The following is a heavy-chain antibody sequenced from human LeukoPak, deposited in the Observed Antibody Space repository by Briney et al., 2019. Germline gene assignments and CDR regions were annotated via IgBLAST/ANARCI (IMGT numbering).Heavy chain of an antibody. CDR3: ARDRDSYGSFDY. V-gene: IGHV1-69*13. Sequence: SVKVSCTASGGTFSSYAISWVRQAPGQGLEWMGGIIPIFGTANYAQKFQGRVTITADESTSTVYMELSSLRSEDTAVYYCARDRDSYGSFDYWGQGTLVTVSS. CDR1: GGTFSSYA. D-gene: IGHD5-18*01. J-gene: IGHJ4*02. CDR2: IIPIFGTA.